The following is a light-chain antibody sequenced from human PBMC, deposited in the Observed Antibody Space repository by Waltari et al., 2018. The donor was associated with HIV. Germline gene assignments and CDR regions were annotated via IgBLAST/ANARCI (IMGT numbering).Light chain of an antibody. CDR2: DGS. V-gene: IGKV3D-20*01. Sequence: EIVLTQSPAPLSLSPGERATLSCGASQSVGNNYLAWYQHKPGLPPRVLIYDGSSRAAGIPDRFSGSGSGTYFTLTISRLETDDYAVYYCHQYGSSISYSFGQGTKLEIK. CDR3: HQYGSSISYS. J-gene: IGKJ2*03. CDR1: QSVGNNY.